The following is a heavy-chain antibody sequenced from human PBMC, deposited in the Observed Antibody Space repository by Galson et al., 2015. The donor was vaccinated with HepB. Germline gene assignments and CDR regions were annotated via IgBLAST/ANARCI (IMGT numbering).Heavy chain of an antibody. D-gene: IGHD3-22*01. CDR3: ARDLEEDYYGSSGYYYPNFRAFDI. CDR2: ISSSSSYI. J-gene: IGHJ3*02. CDR1: GFTFSSYS. Sequence: LRLSCAASGFTFSSYSMNWVRQAPGKGLEWVSSISSSSSYIYYADSVKGRFTISRDNAKNSLYLQMNSLRAEDTAVYYCARDLEEDYYGSSGYYYPNFRAFDIWGQGTMVTVSS. V-gene: IGHV3-21*01.